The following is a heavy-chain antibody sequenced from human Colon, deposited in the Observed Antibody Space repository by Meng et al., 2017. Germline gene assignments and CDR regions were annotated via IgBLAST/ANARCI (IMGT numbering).Heavy chain of an antibody. CDR1: GFTFSSYW. V-gene: IGHV3-7*01. CDR2: IKQDGSAK. D-gene: IGHD3-22*01. J-gene: IGHJ4*02. CDR3: ARESLLRGFDY. Sequence: GGSLRLSCAVSGFTFSSYWMSWVRQAPGKGLELVANIKQDGSAKYYVASMKGRFTISRDNAKNSLYLQMNSLRAEDTAVYYCARESLLRGFDYWGQGTLVTVSS.